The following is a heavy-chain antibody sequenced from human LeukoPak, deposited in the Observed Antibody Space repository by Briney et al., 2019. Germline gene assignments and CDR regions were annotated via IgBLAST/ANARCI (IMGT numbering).Heavy chain of an antibody. D-gene: IGHD3-10*01. Sequence: GGSLRLSCAASGFTFSSHAMHWVRQAPGKGLEYVSAISSNGGSTYYANSVEGRLTISRDNSKNTLYLQMGGLRAEDMAVYYCARSPFDDFGSGTYHDYWGQGTLVTVSS. CDR3: ARSPFDDFGSGTYHDY. CDR1: GFTFSSHA. J-gene: IGHJ4*02. V-gene: IGHV3-64*01. CDR2: ISSNGGST.